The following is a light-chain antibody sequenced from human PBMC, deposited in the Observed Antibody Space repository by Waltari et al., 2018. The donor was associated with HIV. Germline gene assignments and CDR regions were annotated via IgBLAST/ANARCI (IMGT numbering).Light chain of an antibody. CDR3: AAWDDSLNGM. CDR1: ISNIGRNI. CDR2: TND. J-gene: IGLJ3*02. V-gene: IGLV1-44*01. Sequence: QSVLTQPPSVSGTPGQNVTISCSGSISNIGRNIVNWYQQLPGAAPKLLIYTNDQRPSGVPDRFSGSKSGTSASLAISGLQSADEADYYCAAWDDSLNGMFGGGTKLTVL.